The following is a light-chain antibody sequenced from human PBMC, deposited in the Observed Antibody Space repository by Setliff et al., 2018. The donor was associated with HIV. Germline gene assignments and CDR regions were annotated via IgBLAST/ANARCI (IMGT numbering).Light chain of an antibody. CDR3: AAWFDSLTGYV. CDR1: SSNIGTNT. J-gene: IGLJ1*01. Sequence: QSVLTQPPSASGTPGQRVTISCSGSSSNIGTNTVNWYQQLPGTAPKLLIYSSVKRPSGVPDRFSGSKSGTSASLAISGLQSEDEADYYCAAWFDSLTGYVFGTGNKVTVL. V-gene: IGLV1-44*01. CDR2: SSV.